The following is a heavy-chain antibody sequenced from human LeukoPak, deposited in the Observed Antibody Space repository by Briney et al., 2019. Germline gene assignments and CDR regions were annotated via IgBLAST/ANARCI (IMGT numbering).Heavy chain of an antibody. CDR1: GGSINSGGYY. Sequence: SETLSLTFTVSGGSINSGGYYWSWIRQHPGKGLEWIGYIYYSGSTYYNPSLKSRVTISVDTSKNQFSLKLSSVTAADTAVYYCARGIRFSFDYWGQGTLVTVSS. D-gene: IGHD3-3*01. J-gene: IGHJ4*02. CDR3: ARGIRFSFDY. V-gene: IGHV4-31*03. CDR2: IYYSGST.